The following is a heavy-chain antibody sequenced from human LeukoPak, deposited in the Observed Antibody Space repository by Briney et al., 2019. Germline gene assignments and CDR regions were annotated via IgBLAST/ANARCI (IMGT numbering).Heavy chain of an antibody. D-gene: IGHD4-17*01. Sequence: SETLSLTCAVSGGSISSGGYSWSWIRQPPGKGLEWIGYIYHSGSTYYNPSLKSRVTISVDRSKNQFSLKLSSVTAADTAVYYCARDQGGDLGGFDPWGQGTLVTVSS. CDR2: IYHSGST. CDR3: ARDQGGDLGGFDP. J-gene: IGHJ5*02. V-gene: IGHV4-30-2*01. CDR1: GGSISSGGYS.